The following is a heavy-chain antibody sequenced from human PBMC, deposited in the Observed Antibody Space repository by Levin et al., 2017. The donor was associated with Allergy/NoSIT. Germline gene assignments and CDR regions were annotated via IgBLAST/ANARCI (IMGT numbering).Heavy chain of an antibody. J-gene: IGHJ4*02. CDR2: ISYGATST. V-gene: IGHV3-23*01. D-gene: IGHD1-26*01. CDR3: AKGALSSLFDY. Sequence: GGSLRLSCAASEFTFSMSWVRQAPGKGLEWVSSISYGATSTYYADSVRGRFTISRDNSKNTLYLQMNSLRAEDTALYYCAKGALSSLFDYWGQGTLVTVSS. CDR1: EFTFS.